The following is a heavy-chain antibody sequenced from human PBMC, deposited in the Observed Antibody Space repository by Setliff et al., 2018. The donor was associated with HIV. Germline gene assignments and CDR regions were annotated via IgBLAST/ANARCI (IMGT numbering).Heavy chain of an antibody. J-gene: IGHJ6*02. D-gene: IGHD2-2*01. CDR3: ARMDSSTWPDYYFYGMDV. V-gene: IGHV4-59*01. CDR1: GGSTSGSV. Sequence: KPSETLSLTCTVSGGSTSGSVWSWIRQPPGKGLEFVGYIYYMGRTTYNPSLKSRLTISVDKSKSQFSLKVRSVTAADTAVYYCARMDSSTWPDYYFYGMDVWGQGTTVTVSS. CDR2: IYYMGRT.